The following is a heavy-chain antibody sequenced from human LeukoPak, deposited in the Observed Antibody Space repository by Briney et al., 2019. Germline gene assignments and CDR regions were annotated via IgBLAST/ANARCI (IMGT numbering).Heavy chain of an antibody. V-gene: IGHV3-23*01. CDR1: GFTFSSYA. J-gene: IGHJ4*02. CDR3: AGGHFED. Sequence: GGSLRLSCAAFGFTFSSYAMSWVRQAPGKGLEWLSMLQDGDRIYFGDSVKGRCTTSSDTSKNTVYFQVNGLRTDDTAVYYCAGGHFEDWSQGTPVTVSS. CDR2: MLQDGDRI.